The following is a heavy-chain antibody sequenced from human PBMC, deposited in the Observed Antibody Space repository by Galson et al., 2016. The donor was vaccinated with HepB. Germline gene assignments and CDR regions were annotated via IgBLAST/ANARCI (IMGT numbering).Heavy chain of an antibody. CDR3: ATTYTYGLRFDY. CDR1: GGSISSGDYY. V-gene: IGHV4-30-4*01. J-gene: IGHJ4*02. D-gene: IGHD5-18*01. Sequence: TLSLTCTVSGGSISSGDYYWRWIRQTPGKGLEWIGYIYYRGSTYYNPSLKSRGTISVDTSKNQFSLKLSSVTAADTAVYYCATTYTYGLRFDYWGQGTLVTVSS. CDR2: IYYRGST.